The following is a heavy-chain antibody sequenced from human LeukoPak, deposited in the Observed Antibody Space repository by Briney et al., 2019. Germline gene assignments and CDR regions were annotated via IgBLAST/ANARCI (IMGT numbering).Heavy chain of an antibody. J-gene: IGHJ4*02. D-gene: IGHD3-10*01. CDR2: IVVGSGNT. V-gene: IGHV1-58*01. Sequence: TSVKVSCKASGFTFTSSVVQWVRQARGQRLEWIGWIVVGSGNTNYAQKFQERVTITRDMSTSTAYMELSSLRFEDTAVYYCAADRAGSYLRFVYWGQGTPVTVSS. CDR1: GFTFTSSV. CDR3: AADRAGSYLRFVY.